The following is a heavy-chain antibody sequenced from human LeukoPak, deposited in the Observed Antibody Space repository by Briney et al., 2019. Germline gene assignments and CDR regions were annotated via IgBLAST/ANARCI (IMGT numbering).Heavy chain of an antibody. V-gene: IGHV1-2*02. J-gene: IGHJ4*02. D-gene: IGHD3/OR15-3a*01. CDR2: INPNSGGT. CDR1: GYTFTGYY. Sequence: ASVKVSCKASGYTFTGYYIHWVRQAPGQGLEWMGWINPNSGGTNYAQKFQGRVTMTRDTSTKAVYMELSSLKSEDTAVYYCARGYPLDWNYFDYWGQGTLVTVSS. CDR3: ARGYPLDWNYFDY.